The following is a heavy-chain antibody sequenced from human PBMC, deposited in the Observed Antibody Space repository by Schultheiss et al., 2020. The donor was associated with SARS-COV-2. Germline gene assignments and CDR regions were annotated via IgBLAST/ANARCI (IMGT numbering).Heavy chain of an antibody. D-gene: IGHD5-18*01. J-gene: IGHJ6*03. V-gene: IGHV3-7*04. CDR2: IKQDGSEK. Sequence: GESLKISCAASGFTFSSYWMSWVRQAPGKGLEWVANIKQDGSEKYYVDSVKGRFTISRDNAKNSLYLQMNSLRAEDTAVYYCARIQLWFGDYYMDVWGKGTTVTVSS. CDR3: ARIQLWFGDYYMDV. CDR1: GFTFSSYW.